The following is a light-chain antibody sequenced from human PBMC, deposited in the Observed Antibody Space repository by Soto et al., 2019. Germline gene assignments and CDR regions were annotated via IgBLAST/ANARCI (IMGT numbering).Light chain of an antibody. Sequence: DMELTQSPGTLSLSPWYGATLSGRASQSISNSYLAWFQQKPGQSPRLLIYGASNRATGIPDRFSGSGSGTDFTLTISGLEPEDFAVYYCQQYNNWLGTFGQGTKVDIK. V-gene: IGKV3-20*01. CDR2: GAS. CDR1: QSISNSY. CDR3: QQYNNWLGT. J-gene: IGKJ1*01.